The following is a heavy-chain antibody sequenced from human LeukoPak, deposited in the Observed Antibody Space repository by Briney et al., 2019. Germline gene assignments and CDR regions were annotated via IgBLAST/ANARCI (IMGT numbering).Heavy chain of an antibody. J-gene: IGHJ4*02. CDR1: GGTFSSYA. D-gene: IGHD1-26*01. CDR3: ARVSRWELLIDC. CDR2: ISAYNGNT. Sequence: ASVKVSCKASGGTFSSYAISWVRQAPGQGLEWLGWISAYNGNTNSAQKVQGRVTMTTDTSTSTAYMELRSLRSDDTAVYYCARVSRWELLIDCWGQGTLVTVSS. V-gene: IGHV1-18*01.